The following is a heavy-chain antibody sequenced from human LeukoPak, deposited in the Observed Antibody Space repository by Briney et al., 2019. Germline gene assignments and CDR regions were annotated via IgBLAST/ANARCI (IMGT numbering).Heavy chain of an antibody. CDR2: ISAYNGNT. V-gene: IGHV1-8*02. J-gene: IGHJ6*02. CDR3: ARGLVLWFGESYGMDV. Sequence: ASVKVSCKASGYTFTSYDISWVRQAPGQGLEWMGWISAYNGNTNYAQKFQGRVTMTRNTSISTAYMELSSLRSEDTAVYYCARGLVLWFGESYGMDVWGQGTTVTVSS. D-gene: IGHD3-10*01. CDR1: GYTFTSYD.